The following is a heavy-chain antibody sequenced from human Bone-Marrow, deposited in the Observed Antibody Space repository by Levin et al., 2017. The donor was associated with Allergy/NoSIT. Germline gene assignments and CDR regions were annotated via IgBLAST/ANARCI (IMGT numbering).Heavy chain of an antibody. CDR2: ITSSGDST. CDR3: ARDPARGYYDSSGYSGDH. J-gene: IGHJ4*02. D-gene: IGHD3-22*01. Sequence: GESLKISCAASGLTFRHYTMNWVRQAPGKGLEWVSCITSSGDSTYYADSVKGRFTISRDNAKNSLYLQMNRLRDEDTAMYYCARDPARGYYDSSGYSGDHWGQGTLVTVSS. V-gene: IGHV3-48*02. CDR1: GLTFRHYT.